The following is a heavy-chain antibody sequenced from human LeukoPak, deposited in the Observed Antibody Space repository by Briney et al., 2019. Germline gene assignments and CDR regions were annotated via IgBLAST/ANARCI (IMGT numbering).Heavy chain of an antibody. D-gene: IGHD3-10*01. J-gene: IGHJ6*03. CDR2: INHSGST. V-gene: IGHV4-34*01. Sequence: SETLSLTCAVYGGSFSGYYWSWIRQPPGKGLEWIGEINHSGSTNYNPSLKSRVTISVDTSKNQFSLKLSSVTAADTAVYYCAGPRFRHYCYYMDVWGKGTTVTISS. CDR3: AGPRFRHYCYYMDV. CDR1: GGSFSGYY.